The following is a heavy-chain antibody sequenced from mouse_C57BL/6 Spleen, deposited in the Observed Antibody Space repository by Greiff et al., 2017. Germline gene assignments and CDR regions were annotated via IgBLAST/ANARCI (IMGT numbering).Heavy chain of an antibody. J-gene: IGHJ2*01. D-gene: IGHD1-3*01. V-gene: IGHV1-85*01. CDR3: ARGSGGAPFDY. CDR2: IYPRDGST. Sequence: VHLVESGPELVKPGASVKLSCKASGYTFTSYDINWVKQRPGQGLEWIGWIYPRDGSTKYNEKFKGKATLTVDTSSSTAYMELHSLTSEDSAVYFCARGSGGAPFDYWGQGTTLTVSS. CDR1: GYTFTSYD.